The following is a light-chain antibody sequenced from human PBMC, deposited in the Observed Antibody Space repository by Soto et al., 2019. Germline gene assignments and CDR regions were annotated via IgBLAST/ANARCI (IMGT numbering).Light chain of an antibody. J-gene: IGLJ1*01. V-gene: IGLV2-14*02. CDR2: EDN. Sequence: QSVLTQPASVSGSPGQSITISCTGTSSDVGTYNLVSWYQQHPGNAPKLMIYEDNKRPSGISVRFSGSKSGNTASLTVSGLQAEDEGTYYCSSYGGYNNVVFGTGTKVTVL. CDR3: SSYGGYNNVV. CDR1: SSDVGTYNL.